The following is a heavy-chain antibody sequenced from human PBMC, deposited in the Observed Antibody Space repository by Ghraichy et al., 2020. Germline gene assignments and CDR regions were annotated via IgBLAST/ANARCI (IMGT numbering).Heavy chain of an antibody. CDR2: IRKEGNTDLT. J-gene: IGHJ6*02. Sequence: GGSLRLSYTASGFRFSDHYMDWVRQVPGKGLEWVGRIRKEGNTDLTEYAASVKGRFFISRDELTNSLFLQMNSLKIDDTAVYYCVRRGVESRVRDSGMEVWRQGTTVTVSS. D-gene: IGHD3-16*01. CDR1: GFRFSDHY. CDR3: VRRGVESRVRDSGMEV. V-gene: IGHV3-72*01.